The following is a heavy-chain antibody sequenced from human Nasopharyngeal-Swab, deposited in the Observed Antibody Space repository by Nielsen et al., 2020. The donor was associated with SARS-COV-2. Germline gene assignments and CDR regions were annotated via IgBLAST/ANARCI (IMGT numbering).Heavy chain of an antibody. CDR2: IIPFFGTP. V-gene: IGHV1-69*13. D-gene: IGHD5/OR15-5a*01. Sequence: SVKVSCKASGGTFNNYAFSWVRQAPGQGLEWMGAIIPFFGTPNYAQNFRGRFTITADESTSTVYMELSSLRSDDAAVYYCARDDKLSVDYRGMDVWGQGTTVTVSS. CDR1: GGTFNNYA. J-gene: IGHJ6*02. CDR3: ARDDKLSVDYRGMDV.